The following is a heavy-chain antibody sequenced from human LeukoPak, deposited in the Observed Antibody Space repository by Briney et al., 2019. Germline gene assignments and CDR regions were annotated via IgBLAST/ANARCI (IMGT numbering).Heavy chain of an antibody. D-gene: IGHD5-24*01. Sequence: NPGGSLRLSGAASGFTFSNAWMSWVRQAPGKGREWVGRIKSKTDGGTTDYAAPVTGRFTISRDDSKNTLYLQMNSLKTEDTAVYYCTTDGILQWWFDPWGQGTLVTVSS. V-gene: IGHV3-15*01. CDR2: IKSKTDGGTT. CDR1: GFTFSNAW. CDR3: TTDGILQWWFDP. J-gene: IGHJ5*02.